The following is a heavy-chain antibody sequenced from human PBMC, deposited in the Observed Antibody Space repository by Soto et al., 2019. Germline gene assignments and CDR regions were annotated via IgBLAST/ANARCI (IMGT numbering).Heavy chain of an antibody. CDR2: ISAYNGNT. D-gene: IGHD2-21*01. V-gene: IGHV1-18*01. Sequence: QVQLVQSGAEVKKPGASVKVSCKASGYTFTSYGISWVRQAPGQGLEWMGWISAYNGNTNYAQKLQGRVTMTTDTSRSTAYMELRSLRSDDTAVYFCARVKDGGYFYYYGMDVWGLGTTVTVAS. CDR3: ARVKDGGYFYYYGMDV. CDR1: GYTFTSYG. J-gene: IGHJ6*01.